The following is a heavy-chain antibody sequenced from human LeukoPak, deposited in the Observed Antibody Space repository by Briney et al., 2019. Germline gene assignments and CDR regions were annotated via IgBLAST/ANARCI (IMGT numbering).Heavy chain of an antibody. J-gene: IGHJ5*02. CDR1: GGSIRSHENY. V-gene: IGHV4-31*03. CDR3: ARAHNYDSLTGYYIDH. Sequence: PSETLSLTCTVSGGSIRSHENYWSWIRQHPGKGLEWIGYIYHSGSTYYNPSLKSRVTISVGTSRSQFSLKLSSVTAADTAVYYCARAHNYDSLTGYYIDHWGQGTLVTVSS. CDR2: IYHSGST. D-gene: IGHD3-9*01.